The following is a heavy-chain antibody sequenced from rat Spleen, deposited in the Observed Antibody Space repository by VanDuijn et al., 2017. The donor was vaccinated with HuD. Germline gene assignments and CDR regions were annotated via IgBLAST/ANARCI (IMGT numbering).Heavy chain of an antibody. CDR1: GFTFSHYG. CDR2: ISHDGGRT. V-gene: IGHV5-29*01. CDR3: AKAGFYGYTHYFDY. D-gene: IGHD1-4*01. J-gene: IGHJ2*01. Sequence: EVQLVESGGDLVQPGRSLKLTCAASGFTFSHYGMAWVRQAPTKGLEWVASISHDGGRTYYRDSVKGRFTISRDNAESSLYLQMDSLKSEDTSTYYCAKAGFYGYTHYFDYWGQGVMVTVSS.